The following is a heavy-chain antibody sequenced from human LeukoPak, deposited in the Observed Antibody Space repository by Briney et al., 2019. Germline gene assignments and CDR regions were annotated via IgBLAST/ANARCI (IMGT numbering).Heavy chain of an antibody. CDR3: ARERSYYYYYMDV. D-gene: IGHD3-10*01. CDR2: IYSDGTT. Sequence: GGSLRLSCAASGFSVFSNYMSWVRQAPGKGLEWVSVIYSDGTTYYADSVQGRFTISRDNSKNTVYLQMKSLRAEDTAVYFCARERSYYYYYMDVWGKGTTVTVSS. V-gene: IGHV3-53*01. J-gene: IGHJ6*03. CDR1: GFSVFSNY.